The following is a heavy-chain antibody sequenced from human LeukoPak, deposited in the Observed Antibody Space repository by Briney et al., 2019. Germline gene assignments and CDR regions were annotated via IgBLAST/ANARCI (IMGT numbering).Heavy chain of an antibody. CDR3: AKDIRGYSSSSGRVNY. CDR1: GFTFSSYA. D-gene: IGHD6-6*01. Sequence: GGSLRLSCAASGFTFSSYAMSWVRQAPGKGLEWVSAISGSGGSTYYADSVKGRFTISRDNSKNTLYLQMNSLRAEDTAVYYCAKDIRGYSSSSGRVNYWGQGTLVTVSS. J-gene: IGHJ4*02. CDR2: ISGSGGST. V-gene: IGHV3-23*01.